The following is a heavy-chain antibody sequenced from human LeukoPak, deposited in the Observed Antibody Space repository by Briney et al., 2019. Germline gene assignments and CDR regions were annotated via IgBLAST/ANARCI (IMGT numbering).Heavy chain of an antibody. CDR2: TYCRSKWYN. CDR3: ASYYCSSTSCYPDY. Sequence: SQTLSLTCAISGDSVSSNSAAWNWIRQSPSRGLEWLGRTYCRSKWYNDYAVSVKSRITINPDTSKNQFSLQLNSVTPEDTAVYYCASYYCSSTSCYPDYWGQGTLVTVSS. D-gene: IGHD2-2*01. V-gene: IGHV6-1*01. CDR1: GDSVSSNSAA. J-gene: IGHJ4*02.